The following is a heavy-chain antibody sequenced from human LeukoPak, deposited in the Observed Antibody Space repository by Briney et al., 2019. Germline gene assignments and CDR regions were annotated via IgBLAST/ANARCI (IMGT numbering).Heavy chain of an antibody. Sequence: ASVKVSCKASGYTFTGYYMHWVRQAPGQGLEWMGWINPNSGGTNYAQKFQGRVTMTRDTSISTAYMELSRLRSDDTAVYYCAREYYDSSALGGAFDIWGQGTMVTVSS. CDR2: INPNSGGT. CDR3: AREYYDSSALGGAFDI. J-gene: IGHJ3*02. CDR1: GYTFTGYY. V-gene: IGHV1-2*02. D-gene: IGHD3-22*01.